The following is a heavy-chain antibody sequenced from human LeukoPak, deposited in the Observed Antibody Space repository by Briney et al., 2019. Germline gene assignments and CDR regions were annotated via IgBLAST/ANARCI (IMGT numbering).Heavy chain of an antibody. V-gene: IGHV4-59*08. CDR3: ARHDYSNYLFDY. CDR2: IYYSGNT. J-gene: IGHJ4*02. CDR1: GGSISSYY. D-gene: IGHD4-11*01. Sequence: SETLSLTCTVSGGSISSYYGSWLRQPPGKGLEWIGYIYYSGNTNYNPSLKSRVTISVDTSKNQFSLKLSSVTAADTAVYYCARHDYSNYLFDYWGQGTLVTVSS.